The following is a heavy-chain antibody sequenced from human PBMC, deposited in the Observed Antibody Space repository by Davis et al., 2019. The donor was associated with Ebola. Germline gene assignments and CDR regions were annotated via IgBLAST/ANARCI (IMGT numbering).Heavy chain of an antibody. Sequence: SAASGFTFSSSWMSWVRQAPGKGLEWVANIKQDGSEKYYVDSVKGRFTISRDNSKNTLYLQMNSLRAEDTAVYYCAKDRRPLNYFGSGGPNVKDSWGQGTLVTVSP. CDR3: AKDRRPLNYFGSGGPNVKDS. CDR2: IKQDGSEK. J-gene: IGHJ4*02. D-gene: IGHD3-10*01. CDR1: GFTFSSSW. V-gene: IGHV3-7*03.